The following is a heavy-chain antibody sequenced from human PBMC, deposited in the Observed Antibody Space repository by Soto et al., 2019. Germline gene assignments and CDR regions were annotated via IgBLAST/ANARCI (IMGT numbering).Heavy chain of an antibody. V-gene: IGHV3-74*01. CDR3: ARVDWYRCEY. D-gene: IGHD3-9*01. J-gene: IGHJ4*02. Sequence: EVQLVESGGGLVQPGGSLRLSCAASGFAFSSYWMYWVRQAPGEGLVWVSRINNDATSTIYADSVEGRFTVSRDNAKNTLYLLMNNLRVDDTAVYYCARVDWYRCEYWGQGTLVAVSS. CDR2: INNDATST. CDR1: GFAFSSYW.